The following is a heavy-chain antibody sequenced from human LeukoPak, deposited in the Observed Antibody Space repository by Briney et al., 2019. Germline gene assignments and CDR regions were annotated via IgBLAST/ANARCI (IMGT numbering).Heavy chain of an antibody. D-gene: IGHD7-27*01. J-gene: IGHJ4*02. V-gene: IGHV4-39*07. CDR1: GGPISSSSYY. CDR2: IYYSGST. Sequence: PSETLSLTCTVSGGPISSSSYYWGWIRQPPGKGLEWIGSIYYSGSTYYNPSLKSRVTISVDTSKNQFSLKLSSVTAADTAVYYCARGRKVGWGYYFDYWGQGTLVTVSS. CDR3: ARGRKVGWGYYFDY.